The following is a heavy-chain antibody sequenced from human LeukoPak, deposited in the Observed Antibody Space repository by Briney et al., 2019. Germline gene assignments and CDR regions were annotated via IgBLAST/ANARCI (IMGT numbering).Heavy chain of an antibody. J-gene: IGHJ6*03. CDR2: ISAYNGNT. D-gene: IGHD3-3*01. V-gene: IGHV1-18*01. CDR1: AYTFTSYG. Sequence: ASVKVSCKLSAYTFTSYGISWVRQAPGQGLEWMGWISAYNGNTNYAQKLQGRVTMTTDTSTSTAYMELRSLRSDDTAVYYCARNGGRITIFGVVSRMDVWGKGTTVTVSS. CDR3: ARNGGRITIFGVVSRMDV.